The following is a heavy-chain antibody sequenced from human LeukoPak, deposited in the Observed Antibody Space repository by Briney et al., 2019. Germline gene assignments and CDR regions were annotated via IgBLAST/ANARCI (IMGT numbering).Heavy chain of an antibody. D-gene: IGHD3-9*01. CDR1: GYTFTGYY. CDR2: INPNSGGT. V-gene: IGHV1-2*06. J-gene: IGHJ6*02. CDR3: ARSRYYDILTGHYYYYGMDV. Sequence: ASVKVSCKASGYTFTGYYMHWVRQAPGQGLEWKGRINPNSGGTNYAQKFQGRVTMTRDTSISTAYMELSRLRSDDTAVYYCARSRYYDILTGHYYYYGMDVWGQGTTVTVSS.